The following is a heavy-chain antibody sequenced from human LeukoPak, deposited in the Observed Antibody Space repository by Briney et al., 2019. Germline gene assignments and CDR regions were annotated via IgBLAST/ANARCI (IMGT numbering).Heavy chain of an antibody. J-gene: IGHJ5*02. V-gene: IGHV4-34*01. D-gene: IGHD3-16*02. CDR1: GVSFSGYY. CDR3: ARGGNDYVWGSYRYNNWFDP. Sequence: PSETLSLTCAVYGVSFSGYYWRWVRQPPGKGLEWVGEINHSETTNYNPSLNSRDTISVDTSKNQFSLKLSSVTAADTAVYYCARGGNDYVWGSYRYNNWFDPWGQGTLVTVSS. CDR2: INHSETT.